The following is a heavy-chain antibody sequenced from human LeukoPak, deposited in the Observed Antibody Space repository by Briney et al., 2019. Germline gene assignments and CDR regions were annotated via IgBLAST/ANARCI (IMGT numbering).Heavy chain of an antibody. D-gene: IGHD7-27*01. V-gene: IGHV3-7*04. CDR3: AGGSSRADLTGDDY. CDR1: GFTFSSYW. CDR2: IKQDGSEK. J-gene: IGHJ4*02. Sequence: GGSLRLSCAASGFTFSSYWMSWDRQAPGKGLEWVANIKQDGSEKYYVDSVKGRFTISRDNAKNSLYLQMNSLRAEDTAVYYCAGGSSRADLTGDDYWGQGTLVTGSS.